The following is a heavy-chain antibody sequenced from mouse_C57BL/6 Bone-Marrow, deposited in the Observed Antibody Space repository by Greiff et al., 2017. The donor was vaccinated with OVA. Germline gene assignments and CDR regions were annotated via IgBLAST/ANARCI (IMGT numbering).Heavy chain of an antibody. CDR2: IYPRDGST. D-gene: IGHD2-2*01. CDR3: ARRGNGYPAWFAY. V-gene: IGHV1-85*01. J-gene: IGHJ3*01. CDR1: GYTFTSYY. Sequence: QVQLQQSGPELVKPGASVKLSCKASGYTFTSYYINWVKQRPGQGLEWIGWIYPRDGSTKYNEKFKGKATLTVDTSSSTAYMELHSLTSEDSAVYFCARRGNGYPAWFAYWGQGTLVTVSA.